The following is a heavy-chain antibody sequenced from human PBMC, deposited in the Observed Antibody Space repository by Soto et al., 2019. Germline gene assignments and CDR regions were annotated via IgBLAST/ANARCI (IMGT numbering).Heavy chain of an antibody. CDR2: IKSKVDGGTT. D-gene: IGHD3-10*01. Sequence: EVQLVESGGGSVKPGGSLRLSCAVSDFTLSNARMNWVRQAPGKGLEWVGRIKSKVDGGTTDYAAPGKGRFTISRDDSKNMLFLQMNSLKSEDTAVYYCSTGGYPSGLDYWGQGTLVTVSS. J-gene: IGHJ4*02. CDR3: STGGYPSGLDY. V-gene: IGHV3-15*07. CDR1: DFTLSNAR.